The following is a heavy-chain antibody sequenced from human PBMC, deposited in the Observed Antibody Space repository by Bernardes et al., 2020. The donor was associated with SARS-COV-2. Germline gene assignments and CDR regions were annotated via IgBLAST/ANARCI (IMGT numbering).Heavy chain of an antibody. CDR2: ISRRAEGA. CDR3: AKEREDTFWSGLDY. Sequence: GSPRHSCVDSGFTLSVYSMCWGRQAPGKGLECGAGISRRAEGAYYADSVKGRLTISRDNSKNKLYLQMNSLRAEDTAVYYCAKEREDTFWSGLDYWGKGTLVTVSS. V-gene: IGHV3-23*01. D-gene: IGHD3-3*01. J-gene: IGHJ4*02. CDR1: GFTLSVYS.